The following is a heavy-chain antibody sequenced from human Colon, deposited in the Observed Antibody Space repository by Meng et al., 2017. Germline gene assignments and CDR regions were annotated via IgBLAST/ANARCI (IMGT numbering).Heavy chain of an antibody. CDR1: GYIFTDFA. J-gene: IGHJ4*02. Sequence: QVQLVQSGAEVKKPGASVKVSCQASGYIFTDFAIHWMRQAPGQSLEWMGWTNIGDGEPKYSQKFQGRLTITRDTSASSTYLELSSLRSEDTAVYYCARTEKPHDYWGPGTLVTVSS. CDR2: TNIGDGEP. CDR3: ARTEKPHDY. V-gene: IGHV1-3*04.